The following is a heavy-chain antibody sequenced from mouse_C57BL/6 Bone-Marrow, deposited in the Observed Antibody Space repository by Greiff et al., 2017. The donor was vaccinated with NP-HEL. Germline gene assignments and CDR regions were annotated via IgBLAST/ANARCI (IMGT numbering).Heavy chain of an antibody. CDR1: GFTFSSYA. V-gene: IGHV5-9-1*02. D-gene: IGHD2-5*01. CDR3: TRGWSNYFYAMDY. Sequence: EVHLVESGEGLVKPGGSLKLSCAASGFTFSSYAMSWVRQTPETRLEWVAYLSSGGDYIYYADTVKGRFPISRDNARNTLYLQMSSLKSEDTAMYYCTRGWSNYFYAMDYWGQGTSVTVSS. CDR2: LSSGGDYI. J-gene: IGHJ4*01.